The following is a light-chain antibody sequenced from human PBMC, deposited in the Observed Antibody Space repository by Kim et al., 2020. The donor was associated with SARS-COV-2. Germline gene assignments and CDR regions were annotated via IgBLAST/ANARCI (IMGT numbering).Light chain of an antibody. V-gene: IGKV1-33*01. J-gene: IGKJ4*01. Sequence: DIQMTQSPSSLSASIGDRVTITCQASQDIRNYLNWYQQKPGKAPKPLIYEASTLETGVPSRFSGSGSGTDFTFTISSLQPEDIATYYCQQYDNLPLTFGGGTKVET. CDR1: QDIRNY. CDR3: QQYDNLPLT. CDR2: EAS.